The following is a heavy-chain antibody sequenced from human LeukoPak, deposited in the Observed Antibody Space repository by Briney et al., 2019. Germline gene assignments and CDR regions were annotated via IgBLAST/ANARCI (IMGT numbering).Heavy chain of an antibody. CDR1: GGSISSYY. V-gene: IGHV4-59*01. Sequence: SETLSLTCTVSGGSISSYYWSWIRQPPGKGLDWIGYIYYSGSTNYNPSLKSRVTIAVDTSKNQFSLKLSSVTAADTAVYYCARDNGYYYYMDVWGKGATVTVSS. D-gene: IGHD2-8*01. J-gene: IGHJ6*03. CDR3: ARDNGYYYYMDV. CDR2: IYYSGST.